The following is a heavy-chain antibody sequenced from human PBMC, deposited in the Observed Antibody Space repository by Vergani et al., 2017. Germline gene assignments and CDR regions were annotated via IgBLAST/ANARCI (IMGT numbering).Heavy chain of an antibody. D-gene: IGHD3-3*01. V-gene: IGHV4-39*01. CDR3: ARHGADFWSGYYTPQPFDY. CDR1: GGSISSSSYY. Sequence: QLQLQESGPGLVKPSETLSLTCTVSGGSISSSSYYWGWIRQPPGKGLEWIGSIYYSGSTYYNPSRKGRVTISVDTSKNQFSLKLSSVTAADTAVYYCARHGADFWSGYYTPQPFDYWGQGTLVTVSS. J-gene: IGHJ4*02. CDR2: IYYSGST.